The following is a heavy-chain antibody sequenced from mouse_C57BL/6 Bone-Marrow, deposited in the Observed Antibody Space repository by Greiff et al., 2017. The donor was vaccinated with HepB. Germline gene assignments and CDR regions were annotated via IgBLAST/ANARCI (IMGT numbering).Heavy chain of an antibody. J-gene: IGHJ2*01. Sequence: DVKLVESVAELVRPGASVKLSCTASGFNIKNTYMHWVKQRPEQGLEWIGRIDPANGNTKYAPKFQGKATITADTSSNTAYLQLSSLTSEDTAIYYCARRDTTALYYFDYWGQGTTLTVSS. CDR2: IDPANGNT. CDR3: ARRDTTALYYFDY. D-gene: IGHD1-2*01. CDR1: GFNIKNTY. V-gene: IGHV14-3*01.